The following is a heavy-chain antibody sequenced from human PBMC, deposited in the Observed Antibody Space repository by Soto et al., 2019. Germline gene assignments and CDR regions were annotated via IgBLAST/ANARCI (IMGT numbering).Heavy chain of an antibody. J-gene: IGHJ6*02. Sequence: GGSLRLSCAASGFTFSSYSMNWARQAPGKGLEWVSSISSSSSYIYYADSVKGRFTISRDNAKNSLYLQMNSLRAEDTAVYYCARLNSYYYGMDVWGQGTTVTVS. CDR3: ARLNSYYYGMDV. V-gene: IGHV3-21*01. CDR2: ISSSSSYI. CDR1: GFTFSSYS.